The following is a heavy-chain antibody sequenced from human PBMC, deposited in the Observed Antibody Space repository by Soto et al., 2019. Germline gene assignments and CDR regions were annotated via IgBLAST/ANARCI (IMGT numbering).Heavy chain of an antibody. V-gene: IGHV1-46*01. CDR3: ATYYDYVCGSSEAFDI. D-gene: IGHD3-16*01. J-gene: IGHJ3*02. Sequence: ASVNVSCKASGYTFTGYYMHWVRQAPGQGLEWMGIINPSGGSTSYAQKFQGRVTMTRDTSTSTVYMELSSLRSEDTAVYYCATYYDYVCGSSEAFDIWGRGTIVTV. CDR1: GYTFTGYY. CDR2: INPSGGST.